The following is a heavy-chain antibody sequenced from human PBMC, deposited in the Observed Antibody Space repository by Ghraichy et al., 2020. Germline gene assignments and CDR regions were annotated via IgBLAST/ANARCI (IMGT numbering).Heavy chain of an antibody. J-gene: IGHJ4*02. CDR2: ISYDGSNK. CDR1: GFTFSSYG. CDR3: AKWARIPPEEVFDY. Sequence: GGSLRLSCAASGFTFSSYGMHWVRQAPGKGLEWVAVISYDGSNKYYADSVKGRFTISRDNSKNTLYLQMNSLRAEDTAVYYCAKWARIPPEEVFDYWGQGTLVTVSS. V-gene: IGHV3-30*18. D-gene: IGHD5-18*01.